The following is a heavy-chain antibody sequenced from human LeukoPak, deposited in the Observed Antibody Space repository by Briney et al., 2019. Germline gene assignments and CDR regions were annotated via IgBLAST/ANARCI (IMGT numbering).Heavy chain of an antibody. V-gene: IGHV1-69*13. CDR3: AKGATAVAGLNKPQKYYYYGMDV. CDR2: IIPIFGTA. Sequence: ASVKVSCKASGGTFSSYAISWVRQAPGQGLEWMGGIIPIFGTANYAQKFQGRVTITADESTSTAYMELSSLRSEDTAVYYCAKGATAVAGLNKPQKYYYYGMDVWGQGTTVTASS. J-gene: IGHJ6*02. D-gene: IGHD6-19*01. CDR1: GGTFSSYA.